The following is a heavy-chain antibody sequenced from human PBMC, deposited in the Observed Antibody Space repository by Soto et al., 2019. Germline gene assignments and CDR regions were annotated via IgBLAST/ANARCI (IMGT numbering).Heavy chain of an antibody. CDR3: ARDSSCYGDAFDI. Sequence: QVQLQESGPGLVKPSQTLSLTCTVSGGSISSGGYYWSWIRQHPGKGLEWIGYIYYSGSTYYNPSLKSRVXXSXDXXKNQFSLKLSSVTAADTAVYYCARDSSCYGDAFDIWGQGTMVTVSS. D-gene: IGHD3-22*01. CDR1: GGSISSGGYY. J-gene: IGHJ3*02. CDR2: IYYSGST. V-gene: IGHV4-31*03.